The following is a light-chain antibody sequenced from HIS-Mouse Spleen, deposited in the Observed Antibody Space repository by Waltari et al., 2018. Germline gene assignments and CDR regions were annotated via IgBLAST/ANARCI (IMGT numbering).Light chain of an antibody. CDR1: SSNIGSNY. V-gene: IGLV1-47*01. CDR3: AAWDDSLSGVV. Sequence: QSVLTQPPSASGTPGQRVTISCSGSSSNIGSNYVYWYQQLPGTAPKLLIDRNNQLPSGVPDRFSGSKSGTSASLAISGLRSEDEADYYCAAWDDSLSGVVFGGGTKLTVL. J-gene: IGLJ2*01. CDR2: RNN.